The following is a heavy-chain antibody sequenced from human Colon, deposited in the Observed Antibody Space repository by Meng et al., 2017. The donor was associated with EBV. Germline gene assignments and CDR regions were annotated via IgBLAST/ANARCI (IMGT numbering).Heavy chain of an antibody. D-gene: IGHD2-15*01. J-gene: IGHJ4*02. CDR3: ATALY. CDR1: GFTFSSSA. CDR2: SSGSGLST. V-gene: IGHV3-23*04. Sequence: GQRVGAGGGVVQPGVSLGLSCAASGFTFSSSAWSWVRQAPGRGLECVSTSSGSGLSTYYADSVKGRFTISRDNSKITLYLQMNSLRAEDTALYYCATALYWGQGTLVTVSS.